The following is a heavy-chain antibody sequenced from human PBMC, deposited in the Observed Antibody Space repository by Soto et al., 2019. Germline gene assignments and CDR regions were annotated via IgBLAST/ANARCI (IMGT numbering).Heavy chain of an antibody. D-gene: IGHD5-12*01. CDR3: AKDFLSTAGYSVTIWAFDY. J-gene: IGHJ4*02. Sequence: GGSLRLSCAASGFTFTSCAMSWVRQVPGKGLEWISTISGSGTTTYYADSVKGRFTISRDSSKNTVYLQMNSLRVEDTAVYYCAKDFLSTAGYSVTIWAFDYWGQGTLVTVSS. CDR2: ISGSGTTT. V-gene: IGHV3-23*01. CDR1: GFTFTSCA.